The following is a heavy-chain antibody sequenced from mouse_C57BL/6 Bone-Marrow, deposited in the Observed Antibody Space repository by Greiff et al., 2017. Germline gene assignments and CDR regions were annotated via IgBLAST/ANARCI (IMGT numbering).Heavy chain of an antibody. V-gene: IGHV1-9*01. D-gene: IGHD2-5*01. CDR3: AGYSNHRIFAY. J-gene: IGHJ3*01. CDR2: ILPGSGST. Sequence: QVQLQQSGAELMKPGASVKLSCKATGYTFTGYWIEWVKQRPGHGLEWIGEILPGSGSTNYNEKFKGKATFTADTSSITAYMQLSSLTTEDSAIYYCAGYSNHRIFAYWGQGTLVTVSA. CDR1: GYTFTGYW.